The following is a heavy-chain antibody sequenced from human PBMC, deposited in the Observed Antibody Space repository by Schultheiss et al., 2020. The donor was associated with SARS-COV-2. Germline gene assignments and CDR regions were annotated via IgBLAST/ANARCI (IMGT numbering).Heavy chain of an antibody. Sequence: GGSLRLSCAASGFTFSSYSMNWVRQAPGKGLEWVSSISSSSSYIYYADSVKGRFTISRDNAKNSLYLQMNSLRAEDTAVYYCARLVVRRGVITLPHIYGMDVWGQGTTVTVSS. V-gene: IGHV3-21*01. CDR2: ISSSSSYI. CDR1: GFTFSSYS. J-gene: IGHJ6*02. CDR3: ARLVVRRGVITLPHIYGMDV. D-gene: IGHD3-10*01.